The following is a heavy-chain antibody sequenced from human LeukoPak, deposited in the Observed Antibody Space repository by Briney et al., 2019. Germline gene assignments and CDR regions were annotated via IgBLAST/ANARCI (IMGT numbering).Heavy chain of an antibody. D-gene: IGHD3-10*01. CDR3: ARHRYYYRSGSYYGAPYYMDV. J-gene: IGHJ6*03. CDR2: MSSSGIS. CDR1: NGSISSDTYF. V-gene: IGHV4-61*02. Sequence: PSETLSLTCTVSNGSISSDTYFWSWIRQPAGKGLEWIGRMSSSGISTYSPSLKSRVTISVDTSKNQFSLKLSSVTAADTAVYYCARHRYYYRSGSYYGAPYYMDVWGKGTTVTISS.